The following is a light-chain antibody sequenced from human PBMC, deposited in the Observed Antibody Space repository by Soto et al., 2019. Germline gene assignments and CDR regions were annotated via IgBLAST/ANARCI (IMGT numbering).Light chain of an antibody. Sequence: EIVMTQSPASLSVSPGDGATLSCRASPTVASNLAWYQQKHGQGPRLLIHGSSTRAAGVPARFSGSGSGTDFTLTISSRQSEDFVVYYCQQYHNWPPQYTFGQGTKLQI. CDR1: PTVASN. CDR3: QQYHNWPPQYT. J-gene: IGKJ2*01. CDR2: GSS. V-gene: IGKV3-15*01.